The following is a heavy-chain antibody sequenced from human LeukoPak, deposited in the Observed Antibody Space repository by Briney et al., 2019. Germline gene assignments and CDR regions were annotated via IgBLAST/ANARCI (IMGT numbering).Heavy chain of an antibody. V-gene: IGHV1-69*04. J-gene: IGHJ4*02. D-gene: IGHD3-3*01. CDR3: ARDYGVGQRHPFAY. CDR1: GGTFSSYA. CDR2: IIPILGIA. Sequence: SVKVSCKASGGTFSSYAISWVRQAPGQGLEWMGRIIPILGIANYAQKFQGRVTITADKSTSTAYMELSSLRSEDTAVYYCARDYGVGQRHPFAYWGQGTLVTVSS.